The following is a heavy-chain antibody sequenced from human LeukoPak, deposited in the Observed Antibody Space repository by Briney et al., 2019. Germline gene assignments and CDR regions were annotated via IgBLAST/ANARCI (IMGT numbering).Heavy chain of an antibody. V-gene: IGHV3-23*01. D-gene: IGHD3-16*02. CDR1: GFTFSSYA. J-gene: IGHJ4*02. CDR2: ISGSGGST. Sequence: GGSLRLSCAASGFTFSSYAMSWVRQAPGKGLELVSAISGSGGSTYYADSVKGRFTISRDNSKNTLYLQMNSLRAEDTAVYYCAKGLFMITFGGVIGDYWGQGTLVTVSS. CDR3: AKGLFMITFGGVIGDY.